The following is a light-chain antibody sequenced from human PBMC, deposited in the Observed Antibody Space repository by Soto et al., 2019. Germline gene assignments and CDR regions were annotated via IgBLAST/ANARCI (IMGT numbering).Light chain of an antibody. V-gene: IGKV1-5*03. CDR2: KAS. CDR1: QSISSW. Sequence: DIPMTQSPSTLSASVGDRVTITCRASQSISSWLAWYQQKPGKAPKLLIYKASSLESGVPPRFSGRGSGTHFTLTFSSLQPDDFATYYCQQYNSYSGTFGQGTKVEI. CDR3: QQYNSYSGT. J-gene: IGKJ1*01.